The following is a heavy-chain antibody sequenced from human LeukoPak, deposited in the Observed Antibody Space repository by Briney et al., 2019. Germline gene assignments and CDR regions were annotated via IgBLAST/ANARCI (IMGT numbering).Heavy chain of an antibody. CDR3: TRDRSIGDQRLDY. D-gene: IGHD6-6*01. CDR2: ISYDGSKK. J-gene: IGHJ4*02. CDR1: GFTFDSYG. Sequence: GRSLRLSCAASGFTFDSYGMHWVRQAPGKGLEWVAVISYDGSKKYCADSVKGRFTISRDNSKNTLYLQMNSLRVEDTAVYYCTRDRSIGDQRLDYWGQGTLVTVSS. V-gene: IGHV3-30*03.